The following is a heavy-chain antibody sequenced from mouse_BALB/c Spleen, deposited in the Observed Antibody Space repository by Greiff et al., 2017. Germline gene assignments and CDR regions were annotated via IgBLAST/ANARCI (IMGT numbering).Heavy chain of an antibody. CDR1: GYTFTSYW. V-gene: IGHV1-69*02. CDR3: ARRGIEN. CDR2: IDPSDSYT. J-gene: IGHJ2*01. Sequence: QVHVKQPGAELVKPGASVKLSCKASGYTFTSYWMHWVKQRPGQGLEWIGEIDPSDSYTNYNQKFKGKATLTVDKSSSTAYMQLSSLTSEDSAVYYCARRGIENWGQGTTLTVSS.